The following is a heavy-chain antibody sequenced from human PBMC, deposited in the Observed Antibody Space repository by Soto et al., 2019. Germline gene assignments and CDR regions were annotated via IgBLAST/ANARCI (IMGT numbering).Heavy chain of an antibody. CDR3: AKDSTAFVFDY. D-gene: IGHD2-2*01. CDR2: IYYTGRT. Sequence: SETLSLTCTVSGDSVRRGSFYWSWIRQPPGKGLEWIGYIYYTGRTSYNPSLKSRVTISIDPSKNHFALNLTSVTAADTAIYYCAKDSTAFVFDYWGQGALVTVSS. V-gene: IGHV4-61*03. J-gene: IGHJ4*02. CDR1: GDSVRRGSFY.